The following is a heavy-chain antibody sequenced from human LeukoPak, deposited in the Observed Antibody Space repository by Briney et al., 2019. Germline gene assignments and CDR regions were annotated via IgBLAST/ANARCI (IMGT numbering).Heavy chain of an antibody. CDR2: FDPEDGET. D-gene: IGHD6-6*01. Sequence: ASVNVSFKVSGYTLTELSMHWVRQAPGKGLEWMGGFDPEDGETIYAQKFQGRVTMTEDTSTDTAYMELSSLRSEDTAVYYCATDRYSSSFGSPNYWGQGTLVTVSS. CDR3: ATDRYSSSFGSPNY. V-gene: IGHV1-24*01. CDR1: GYTLTELS. J-gene: IGHJ4*02.